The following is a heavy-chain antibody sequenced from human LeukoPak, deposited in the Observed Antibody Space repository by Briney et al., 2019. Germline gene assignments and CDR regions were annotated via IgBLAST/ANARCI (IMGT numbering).Heavy chain of an antibody. CDR3: ARDRRDAFDI. J-gene: IGHJ3*02. V-gene: IGHV4-31*03. CDR1: GGSISSGGYY. CDR2: IYYSGST. Sequence: PSETLSLTCTVSGGSISSGGYYWSWIRQHPGKGLEWIGYIYYSGSTYYNPSLKSRVTISVDTSKNQFSLKLSSVTAADTAVYYCARDRRDAFDIWGQGTMVTASS.